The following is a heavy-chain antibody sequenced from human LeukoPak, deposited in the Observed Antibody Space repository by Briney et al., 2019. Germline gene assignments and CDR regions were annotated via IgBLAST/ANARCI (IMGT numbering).Heavy chain of an antibody. Sequence: SETLSLTCTVSGGSISSGHYWGWIRQPPGQGLEWIGSIYHNGYTFHNPSLKSRVTISVDTSKNQFSLKLTSVTAADTAVYYCARETTVTAFDYWGQGALVTVSS. CDR1: GGSISSGHY. J-gene: IGHJ4*02. D-gene: IGHD4-17*01. V-gene: IGHV4-38-2*02. CDR2: IYHNGYT. CDR3: ARETTVTAFDY.